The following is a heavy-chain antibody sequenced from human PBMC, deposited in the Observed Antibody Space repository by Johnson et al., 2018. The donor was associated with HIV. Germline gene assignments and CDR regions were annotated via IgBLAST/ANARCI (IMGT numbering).Heavy chain of an antibody. CDR3: ARDNLRQLDAFDI. CDR1: GFTFSRYG. V-gene: IGHV3-23*04. Sequence: VQLVESGGGVVQPGASLRLSCSASGFTFSRYGMHWVRQAPGKVLEWVSAISGTGDSTYYAASVKGRFTISRDNSKNTLYLQMNSLRAEDTAVYYCARDNLRQLDAFDIWGQGTMVTVSS. J-gene: IGHJ3*02. CDR2: ISGTGDST. D-gene: IGHD3-16*01.